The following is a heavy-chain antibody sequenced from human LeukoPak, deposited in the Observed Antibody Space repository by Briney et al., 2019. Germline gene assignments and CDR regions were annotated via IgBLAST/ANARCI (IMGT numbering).Heavy chain of an antibody. CDR2: IKQDGSET. Sequence: PGGSLGLSCAASGFTFTNYWMHWVRQAPGKGLEYVANIKQDGSETYYVDSVKGRFTISRDNAKNLLYLQMNSLRVEDTAVYYCARDQGILFFDSWGQGTLVTVSS. CDR1: GFTFTNYW. J-gene: IGHJ4*02. CDR3: ARDQGILFFDS. V-gene: IGHV3-7*01. D-gene: IGHD2-21*01.